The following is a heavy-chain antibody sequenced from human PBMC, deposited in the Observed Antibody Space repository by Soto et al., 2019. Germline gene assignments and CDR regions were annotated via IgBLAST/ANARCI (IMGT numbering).Heavy chain of an antibody. Sequence: GGSLRLSCAASGFTFSSYAMSWVRQAPGKGLEWVSAISGSGGSTYYADSVKGRFTISRDNSKNTLYLQMNSLRAEDTAVYYCAKATLVGATGYYGMDVWGQGTTVTVSS. J-gene: IGHJ6*02. CDR2: ISGSGGST. CDR1: GFTFSSYA. D-gene: IGHD1-26*01. V-gene: IGHV3-23*01. CDR3: AKATLVGATGYYGMDV.